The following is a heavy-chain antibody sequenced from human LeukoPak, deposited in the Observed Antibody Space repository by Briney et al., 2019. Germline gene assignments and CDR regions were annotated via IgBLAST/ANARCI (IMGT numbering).Heavy chain of an antibody. CDR3: ARDIAAAVHYYGMDV. V-gene: IGHV1-2*04. CDR1: GYTFTGYY. J-gene: IGHJ6*04. Sequence: ASVKVSCKASGYTFTGYYMHWVRQAPGQGLEWMGWINPNGGGTNYAQKFQGWVTMTRDTSISTAYMELSRLRSDDTAVYYCARDIAAAVHYYGMDVWGKGTTVTVSS. D-gene: IGHD6-13*01. CDR2: INPNGGGT.